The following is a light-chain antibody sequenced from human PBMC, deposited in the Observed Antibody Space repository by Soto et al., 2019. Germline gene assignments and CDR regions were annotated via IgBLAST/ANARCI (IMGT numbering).Light chain of an antibody. Sequence: DIQMTQSPSSLSASVGDRVTITCRASQGINTFLTWYQHKPGKAPKLLIYDASSLESGVPSRFSGSGSGTEFTLTISSLQPDDFATYYCQQYNSYSWTFGQGTKVDIK. CDR1: QGINTF. J-gene: IGKJ1*01. V-gene: IGKV1-5*01. CDR3: QQYNSYSWT. CDR2: DAS.